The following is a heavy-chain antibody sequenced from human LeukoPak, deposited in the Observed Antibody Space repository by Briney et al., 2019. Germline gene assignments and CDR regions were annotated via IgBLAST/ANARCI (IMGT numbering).Heavy chain of an antibody. CDR1: GLPFSSYA. CDR2: ISYDGSKE. Sequence: GRSLRLSCAASGLPFSSYAMHWVRQAPGKGLEWVALISYDGSKENYADSVKGRFTISRDNSKNTLYLQVNSLRAEDTAVYYCAKSRFSCIGNNCYSPDYWGQGTLVTVSS. D-gene: IGHD2-15*01. V-gene: IGHV3-30*18. J-gene: IGHJ4*02. CDR3: AKSRFSCIGNNCYSPDY.